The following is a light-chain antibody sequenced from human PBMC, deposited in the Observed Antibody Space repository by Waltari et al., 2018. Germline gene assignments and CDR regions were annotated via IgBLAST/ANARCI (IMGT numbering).Light chain of an antibody. CDR2: YAS. V-gene: IGKV1-9*01. CDR1: QGISNH. Sequence: DIQLTQSPSFLSASVGDRVTVACRASQGISNHLACYQQKPGKAPKVLIYYASTLQIGVPSRFSGSAVGTEFTLTISGLQPDDSATYYCQHLHDYPLSFGGGTKVEIK. CDR3: QHLHDYPLS. J-gene: IGKJ4*01.